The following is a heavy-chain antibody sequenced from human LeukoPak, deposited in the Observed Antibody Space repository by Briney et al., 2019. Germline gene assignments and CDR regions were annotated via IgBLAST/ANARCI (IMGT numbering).Heavy chain of an antibody. D-gene: IGHD3-22*01. CDR1: GFTVSSNY. CDR3: AREGKNYYDSSGYVY. Sequence: GGSLRFSCAASGFTVSSNYMSWVRQAPGKGLEWVSVIYSGGSTYYADSVKGRFTISRDNPKNTLYLQMNSLRAEDTAVYYCAREGKNYYDSSGYVYWGQGTLVTVSS. V-gene: IGHV3-53*01. J-gene: IGHJ4*02. CDR2: IYSGGST.